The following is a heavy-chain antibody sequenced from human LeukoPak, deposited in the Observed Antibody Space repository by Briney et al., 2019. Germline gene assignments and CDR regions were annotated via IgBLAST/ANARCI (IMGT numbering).Heavy chain of an antibody. CDR1: AFSFGDYA. CDR3: TRTIFGVVIDY. Sequence: SGGSLRLSCTASAFSFGDYAMTRVRQAPGQGLEWIGFIRSKAYGGTIDYAASVKGRFTISRDDSKSIAYLQMNSLKTEDTAVYYCTRTIFGVVIDYWGRGTLVTVSS. J-gene: IGHJ4*02. V-gene: IGHV3-49*04. D-gene: IGHD3-3*01. CDR2: IRSKAYGGTI.